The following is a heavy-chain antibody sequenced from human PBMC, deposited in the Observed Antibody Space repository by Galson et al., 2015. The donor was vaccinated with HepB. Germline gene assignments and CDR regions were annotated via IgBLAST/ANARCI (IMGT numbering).Heavy chain of an antibody. D-gene: IGHD3-22*01. V-gene: IGHV3-30-3*01. CDR2: ISYDGSNK. J-gene: IGHJ4*02. CDR1: GFTFSSYA. CDR3: ARDRRSRGYDPGHFDY. Sequence: SLRLSCAASGFTFSSYAMHWVRQAPGKGLEWVAVISYDGSNKYYADSVKGRFTISRDNSKNTLYLQMNSLRAEDTAVYYCARDRRSRGYDPGHFDYWGQGTLVTVSS.